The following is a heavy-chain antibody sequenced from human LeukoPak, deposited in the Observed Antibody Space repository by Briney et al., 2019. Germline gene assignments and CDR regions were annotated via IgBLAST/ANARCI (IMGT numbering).Heavy chain of an antibody. D-gene: IGHD3-10*01. J-gene: IGHJ5*02. V-gene: IGHV4-59*01. CDR3: ARGGVNYKIAGP. Sequence: PSETLSLTYTVSGGSITSYYWSWIRQPPGKGLEWIGYIYYSGSTNYNPSLKSRVTISVDTSKNQFSLKLSSVTAADTAVYYCARGGVNYKIAGPWGQGALVTVSS. CDR1: GGSITSYY. CDR2: IYYSGST.